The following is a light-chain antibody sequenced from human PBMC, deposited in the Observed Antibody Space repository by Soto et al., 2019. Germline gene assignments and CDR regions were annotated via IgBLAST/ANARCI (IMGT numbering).Light chain of an antibody. Sequence: QSALTQPRSVSGSPGQSVTIACTGTSSDVGGYKYVSWYQQHPGKVPKLIIYDVSQRPSGVPDRFSGSKSGNTASLTISGLQAEDEADYYCCSYAGSYIWVFGGGTQLTVL. CDR2: DVS. CDR1: SSDVGGYKY. CDR3: CSYAGSYIWV. V-gene: IGLV2-11*01. J-gene: IGLJ3*02.